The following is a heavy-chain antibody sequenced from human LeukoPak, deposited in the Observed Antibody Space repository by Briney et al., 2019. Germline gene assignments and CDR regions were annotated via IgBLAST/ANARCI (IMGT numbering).Heavy chain of an antibody. Sequence: SETLSLTCAVYGGSFSGYYWSWIRQPPGKGLEWIGEINHSGSTNYNPSLKSRVTISVDTSKNQFSLKLSSVTAADTAVYYCARDLLKIAVAGHKDYWGQGTLVTVSP. J-gene: IGHJ4*02. CDR2: INHSGST. D-gene: IGHD6-19*01. CDR1: GGSFSGYY. CDR3: ARDLLKIAVAGHKDY. V-gene: IGHV4-34*01.